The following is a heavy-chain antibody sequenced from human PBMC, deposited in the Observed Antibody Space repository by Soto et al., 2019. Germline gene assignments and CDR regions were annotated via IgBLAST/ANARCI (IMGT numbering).Heavy chain of an antibody. CDR2: VSHDGRNT. CDR3: ANGGRQWLVTSDFNY. CDR1: GFTFSDYA. J-gene: IGHJ4*02. Sequence: VQLVESGGGVVQPGRSLRLSCAASGFTFSDYAMHWVRQAPGKGLEWVAVVSHDGRNTHYADSVKGRFTISRDTSKLTVCLEMTSLRAEDTAVYFCANGGRQWLVTSDFNYWGQGALVTVSS. V-gene: IGHV3-30*18. D-gene: IGHD6-19*01.